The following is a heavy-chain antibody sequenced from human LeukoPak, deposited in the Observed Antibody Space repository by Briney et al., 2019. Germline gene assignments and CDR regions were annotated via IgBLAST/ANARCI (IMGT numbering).Heavy chain of an antibody. J-gene: IGHJ4*02. CDR1: GYTFTSYG. CDR3: ARGEETYYDFWSGYYFDY. V-gene: IGHV1-18*01. Sequence: ASVKVSCKPSGYTFTSYGISWVRQAPGQGLEWMGWISAYNGNTNYAQKLQGRVTMTTDTSTSTAYMELRSLRSDDTAVYYCARGEETYYDFWSGYYFDYWGQGTLVTVSS. CDR2: ISAYNGNT. D-gene: IGHD3-3*01.